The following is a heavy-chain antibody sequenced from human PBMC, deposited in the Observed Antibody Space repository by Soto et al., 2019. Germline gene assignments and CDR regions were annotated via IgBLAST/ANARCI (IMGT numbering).Heavy chain of an antibody. D-gene: IGHD6-13*01. V-gene: IGHV3-48*02. CDR1: GFTFSSYS. CDR3: ARDRYIIAAAGYYYYYGMDV. Sequence: EVQLVESGGGLVQPGGSLRLSCAASGFTFSSYSMNWVRQAPGKGLEWVSYISSSSSTIYYADSVKGRFTISRDNAKNSLYLQMNSLRDEDTAVYYCARDRYIIAAAGYYYYYGMDVWGQGTTVTVSS. CDR2: ISSSSSTI. J-gene: IGHJ6*02.